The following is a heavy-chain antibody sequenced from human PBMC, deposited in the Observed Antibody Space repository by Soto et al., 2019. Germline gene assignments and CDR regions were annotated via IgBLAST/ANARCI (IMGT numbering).Heavy chain of an antibody. CDR2: ISYSGGST. CDR1: GFTFSNYA. V-gene: IGHV3-23*01. CDR3: AREAYFSDSRGYYQFDY. D-gene: IGHD3-22*01. Sequence: GGSLRLSCAASGFTFSNYAMSWVRQAPGKGLEWVSLISYSGGSTYYSDSVKGRFTISRDNSKNTLCLQMDSLRAEDTAVYSRAREAYFSDSRGYYQFDYWGQGTLVTVSS. J-gene: IGHJ4*02.